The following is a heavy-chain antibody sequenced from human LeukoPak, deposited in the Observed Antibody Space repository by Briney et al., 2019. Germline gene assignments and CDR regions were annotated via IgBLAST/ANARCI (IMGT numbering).Heavy chain of an antibody. CDR2: INPNSGDT. D-gene: IGHD3-22*01. J-gene: IGHJ4*02. CDR1: GYTFTDFY. V-gene: IGHV1-2*02. Sequence: ASVKVSCKASGYTFTDFYIHWVRQAPGQGLEWMGWINPNSGDTNYAQKFQGSVTMTRGTSISTAYMELSRLRSDDTAIYYCARVHYYDSRGAFDYWGQGTLVTVSS. CDR3: ARVHYYDSRGAFDY.